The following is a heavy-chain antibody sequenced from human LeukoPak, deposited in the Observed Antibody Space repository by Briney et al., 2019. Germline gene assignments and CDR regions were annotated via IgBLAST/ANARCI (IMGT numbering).Heavy chain of an antibody. CDR2: IYHSGST. Sequence: PSGTLSLTCAVSGGSISSSNWWSWVRQPPGKGLEWIGEIYHSGSTNYNPSLKSRVTISVDKSKNQFSLKLSSVTAADTAVYYCARSSAAGPQYFDLWGRGTLVTVSS. CDR1: GGSISSSNW. J-gene: IGHJ2*01. D-gene: IGHD6-19*01. V-gene: IGHV4-4*02. CDR3: ARSSAAGPQYFDL.